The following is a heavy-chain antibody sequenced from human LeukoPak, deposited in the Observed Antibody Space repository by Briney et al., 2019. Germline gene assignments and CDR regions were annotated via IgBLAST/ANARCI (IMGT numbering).Heavy chain of an antibody. CDR2: IIPILGIA. V-gene: IGHV1-69*04. CDR3: ARARYCSSTSCYHWFDP. D-gene: IGHD2-2*01. Sequence: KISCKASGGTFSSYAISWVRQAPGQGLEWMGRIIPILGIANYAQKFQGRVTITADESTSTAYMELSSLRSEDTAVYYCARARYCSSTSCYHWFDPWGQGTLVTVSS. J-gene: IGHJ5*02. CDR1: GGTFSSYA.